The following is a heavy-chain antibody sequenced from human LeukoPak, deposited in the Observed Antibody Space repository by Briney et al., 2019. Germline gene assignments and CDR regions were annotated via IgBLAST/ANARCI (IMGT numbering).Heavy chain of an antibody. D-gene: IGHD3-10*01. Sequence: GGSLRLSCAASGFTFSSYSMNWVRQAPGKGLEWVSYISSSGSTIYYADSVKGRFTISRDNAKNSLYLQMNSLRAEDTAVYYCARDRLGSGSSFDYWGQGTLVTVSS. CDR3: ARDRLGSGSSFDY. V-gene: IGHV3-48*04. CDR2: ISSSGSTI. CDR1: GFTFSSYS. J-gene: IGHJ4*02.